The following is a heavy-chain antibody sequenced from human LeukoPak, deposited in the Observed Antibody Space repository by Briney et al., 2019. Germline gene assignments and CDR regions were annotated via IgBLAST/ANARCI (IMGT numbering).Heavy chain of an antibody. D-gene: IGHD6-19*01. CDR1: GFTFSSYS. CDR2: ISPREITV. CDR3: AAPVGGNAFDV. J-gene: IGHJ3*01. Sequence: GGSLRLSCAASGFTFSSYSMNWVRQAPGKGLEWVSYISPREITVYHADSVKGRFTISRDNAKNSVYLQMNSLRAEDTAVYYCAAPVGGNAFDVWGQGTMVTVSS. V-gene: IGHV3-48*04.